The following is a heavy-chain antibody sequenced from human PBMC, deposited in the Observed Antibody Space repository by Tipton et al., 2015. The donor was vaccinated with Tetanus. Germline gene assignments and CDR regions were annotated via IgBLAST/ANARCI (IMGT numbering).Heavy chain of an antibody. J-gene: IGHJ4*02. CDR3: ARHAGAGATIWGTDY. CDR1: GGYINNYY. CDR2: ISYSGST. Sequence: TLSLTCTASGGYINNYYWSWIRQPPGKGLEWIGYISYSGSTSSNPSLKSRVTISVVASKNQFSPVLTSVTAADTAVYYCARHAGAGATIWGTDYWGQGTLVTVS. V-gene: IGHV4-59*08. D-gene: IGHD3-9*01.